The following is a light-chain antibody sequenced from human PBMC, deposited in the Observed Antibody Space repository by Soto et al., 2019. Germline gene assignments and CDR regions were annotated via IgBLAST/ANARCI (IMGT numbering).Light chain of an antibody. CDR3: T. Sequence: DIQMTQSPSSLSASVGARVTITCRANEGISNSLAWFQQKQGKVPKSLIYAASSLQSGVPTKFSGSGSGTDYALTISRLQHEDFATYYGTFGPGKNVDIQ. J-gene: IGKJ3*01. CDR1: EGISNS. V-gene: IGKV1-16*02. CDR2: AAS.